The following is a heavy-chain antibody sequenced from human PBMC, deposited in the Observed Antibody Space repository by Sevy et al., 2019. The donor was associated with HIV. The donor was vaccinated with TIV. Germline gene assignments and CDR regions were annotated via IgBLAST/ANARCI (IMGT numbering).Heavy chain of an antibody. CDR2: INPNSGGT. J-gene: IGHJ3*02. CDR1: GYTFTGYY. CDR3: ARGSSVSRITMIVVVMDLDAFDI. D-gene: IGHD3-22*01. Sequence: ASVKVSCKASGYTFTGYYMHWVRQAPGQGLEWMGWINPNSGGTNYAQKFQGWVTMTRDRSISTAYMELSRLRSDDTAVYYCARGSSVSRITMIVVVMDLDAFDIWGQGTMVTVSS. V-gene: IGHV1-2*04.